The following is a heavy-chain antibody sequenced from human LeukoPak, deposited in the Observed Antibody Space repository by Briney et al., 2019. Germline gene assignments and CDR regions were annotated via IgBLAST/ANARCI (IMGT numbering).Heavy chain of an antibody. CDR1: GGSFSGYY. CDR3: ARPGQLWQPFDY. CDR2: INHSGST. D-gene: IGHD5-18*01. J-gene: IGHJ4*02. Sequence: SETLSLTCAVYGGSFSGYYWSWIRQPPGKGLEWIGEINHSGSTNYNPSLKSRVTISVDTSKNQFSLKLSSVTAADTAVYYCARPGQLWQPFDYWGQGTLVTVSS. V-gene: IGHV4-34*01.